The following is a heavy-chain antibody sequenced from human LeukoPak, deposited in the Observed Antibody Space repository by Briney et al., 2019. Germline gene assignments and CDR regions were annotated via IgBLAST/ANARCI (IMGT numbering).Heavy chain of an antibody. CDR3: AKDLEQSYSGWSTSYDG. D-gene: IGHD6-19*01. CDR2: ISSGGGTT. CDR1: GFAFSNYA. V-gene: IGHV3-23*01. Sequence: PGGSLRLSCAGSGFAFSNYAMSWVRQVPGKRLEWVSAISSGGGTTGYAESVKGRFTISRDNSKSTMYLQMNGLGAEDTALYYCAKDLEQSYSGWSTSYDGWGQGTLVTVSS. J-gene: IGHJ4*02.